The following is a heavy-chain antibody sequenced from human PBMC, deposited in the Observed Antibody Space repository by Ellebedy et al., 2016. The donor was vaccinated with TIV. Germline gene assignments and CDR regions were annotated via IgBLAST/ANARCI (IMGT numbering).Heavy chain of an antibody. CDR2: IWYDGSNK. CDR1: GFTFSIYG. Sequence: GESLKISXAASGFTFSIYGMHWVRQAPGKGLEWVALIWYDGSNKYYGDSVKGRFTISRDNSKNTLYLQMDSLRAEDTAVYYCARADFVAAAGTGSRALDYWGQGTLVTVSS. J-gene: IGHJ4*02. CDR3: ARADFVAAAGTGSRALDY. D-gene: IGHD6-13*01. V-gene: IGHV3-33*01.